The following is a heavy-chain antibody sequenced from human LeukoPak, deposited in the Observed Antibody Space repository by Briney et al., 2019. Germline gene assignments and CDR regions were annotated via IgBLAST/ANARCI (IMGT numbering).Heavy chain of an antibody. J-gene: IGHJ4*02. Sequence: SETLSLTCTVSGGSISSYYWSWIRQPAGKGLEWIGRIYSSGSTNYNPSLKSRVTMSVGTSKNQFSLKLRSVTAADTAVYYCAREVRSSGYSLDYWGQGTLVTVSS. V-gene: IGHV4-4*07. CDR1: GGSISSYY. D-gene: IGHD3-22*01. CDR3: AREVRSSGYSLDY. CDR2: IYSSGST.